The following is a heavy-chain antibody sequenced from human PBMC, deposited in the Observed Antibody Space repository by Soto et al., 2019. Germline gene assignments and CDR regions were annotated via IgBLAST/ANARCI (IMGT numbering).Heavy chain of an antibody. CDR3: ARGVSNSGAYYTGPSAYDL. D-gene: IGHD3-10*01. V-gene: IGHV1-69*06. Sequence: QVQLVQSGAVVKKPGSSVEVSCKASGGTFNGYGISWVRQAPGQGLEWMGGTVPVFDTSKYAPRFQGRVTITADISTSTAYMELSSVTSEDTAIYFCARGVSNSGAYYTGPSAYDLWGQGTLVIVSS. CDR2: TVPVFDTS. J-gene: IGHJ3*01. CDR1: GGTFNGYG.